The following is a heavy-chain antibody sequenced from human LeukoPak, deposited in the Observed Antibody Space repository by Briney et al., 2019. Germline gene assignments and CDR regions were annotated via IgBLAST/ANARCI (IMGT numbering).Heavy chain of an antibody. J-gene: IGHJ4*02. D-gene: IGHD5-18*01. CDR2: IYSGGST. Sequence: GGSLRLSRAASGFTVSSNYMSWVRQAPGKGLEWVSVIYSGGSTYYADSVKGRFTISRDNSKNTLYLQMNSLRAEDTAVYYCARDHEDTATSDYWGQGTLVTVSS. CDR1: GFTVSSNY. CDR3: ARDHEDTATSDY. V-gene: IGHV3-53*01.